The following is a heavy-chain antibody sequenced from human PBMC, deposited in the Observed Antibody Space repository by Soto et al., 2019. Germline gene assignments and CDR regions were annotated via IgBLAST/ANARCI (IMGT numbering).Heavy chain of an antibody. D-gene: IGHD3-10*01. CDR3: ARARITMVRGVRRGWFDP. J-gene: IGHJ5*02. V-gene: IGHV3-21*01. CDR2: ISSSSSYI. CDR1: GFTFSSYS. Sequence: SLRLSCAASGFTFSSYSMNWVRQAPGKGLEWVSSISSSSSYIYYADSVKGRFTISRDNAKNSLYLQMNSLRAEDTAVYYCARARITMVRGVRRGWFDPWGQGTLVTVSS.